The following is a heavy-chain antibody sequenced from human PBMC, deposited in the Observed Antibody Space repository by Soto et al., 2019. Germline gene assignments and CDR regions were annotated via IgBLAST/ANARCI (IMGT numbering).Heavy chain of an antibody. V-gene: IGHV3-7*01. CDR1: GFTFSSYW. CDR3: ARDFRYCSSTSCYHWYFDL. D-gene: IGHD2-2*01. CDR2: IKQDGSEK. J-gene: IGHJ2*01. Sequence: GGSLRLSCAASGFTFSSYWLSWVRQAPGKGLEWVANIKQDGSEKYYVDSVKGRFTISRDNAKNSLYLQMNSLRAEDTAVYYCARDFRYCSSTSCYHWYFDLWGRGTLVTVSS.